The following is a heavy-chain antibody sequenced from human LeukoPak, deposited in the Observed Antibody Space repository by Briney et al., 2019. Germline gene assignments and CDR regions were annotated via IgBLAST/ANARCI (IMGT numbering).Heavy chain of an antibody. CDR2: ISSTSSII. J-gene: IGHJ5*02. Sequence: PGGSLRLSCAASGFSFRSYSMNWVRQAPGKGLEWVSNISSTSSIIYYADSVKGRFTISRDNAKNSLYLQMNSLRAEDTAVYYCARDSSSSWYNWFDPWGQGTLVTVSS. CDR1: GFSFRSYS. CDR3: ARDSSSSWYNWFDP. D-gene: IGHD6-13*01. V-gene: IGHV3-48*01.